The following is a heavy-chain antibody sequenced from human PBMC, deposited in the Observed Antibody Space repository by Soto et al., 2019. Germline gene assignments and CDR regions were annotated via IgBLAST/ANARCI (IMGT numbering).Heavy chain of an antibody. V-gene: IGHV3-30*03. CDR1: GFTFSFYG. J-gene: IGHJ4*02. D-gene: IGHD6-6*01. CDR3: PTGASSYSDPIND. CDR2: ISYDERNK. Sequence: PGWSLRLSCAASGFTFSFYGMHWVRQAPGKGLEWLAVISYDERNKFYADSVKGRFTVSRDNSKNTLSLQMNSLRTEDTAVYYCPTGASSYSDPINDWGPGTLVTVSS.